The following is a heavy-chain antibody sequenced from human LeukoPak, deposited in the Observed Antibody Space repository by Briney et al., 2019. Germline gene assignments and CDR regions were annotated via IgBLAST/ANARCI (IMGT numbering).Heavy chain of an antibody. CDR2: IHPSGTL. Sequence: SQTLSLTCTVSGASFSSGDQYWNWIRQSPGKGLEWIGSIHPSGTLYNNPSLESRVTMSMDTSKNQFSLNLNSVTAADTAVYFCSRGLDSRRLGYWGQGTLVTVSS. CDR3: SRGLDSRRLGY. CDR1: GASFSSGDQY. J-gene: IGHJ4*02. D-gene: IGHD3-22*01. V-gene: IGHV4-31*03.